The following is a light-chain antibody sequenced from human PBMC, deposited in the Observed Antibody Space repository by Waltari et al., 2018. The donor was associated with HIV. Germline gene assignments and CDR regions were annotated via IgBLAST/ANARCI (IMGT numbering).Light chain of an antibody. V-gene: IGLV1-51*01. CDR2: DKY. Sequence: QSVLTQPPSVSAAPGQKVTISCSGSTSNIGNNYVFWYQQLPGTVPKLLIYDKYNRPSGIPDRFSGSKSGTSATLGISGLQTGDEADYYCGTWDTSLNAGVFGGGTKLTVL. CDR1: TSNIGNNY. CDR3: GTWDTSLNAGV. J-gene: IGLJ2*01.